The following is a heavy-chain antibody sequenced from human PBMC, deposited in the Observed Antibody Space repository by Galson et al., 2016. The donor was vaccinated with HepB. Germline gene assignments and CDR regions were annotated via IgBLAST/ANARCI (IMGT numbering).Heavy chain of an antibody. CDR1: GDSVSSGNC. CDR2: TVERGTA. J-gene: IGHJ3*02. V-gene: IGHV4/OR15-8*01. Sequence: SETLSLTCVVFGDSVSSGNCWSWVRQPPGMGLEWIGETVERGTAYYNPSLNSRVTISLDKSNNQLSLRLTSVTAADTAMYFCARHVAVSGTRGFEIWGQGTMVTVSS. CDR3: ARHVAVSGTRGFEI. D-gene: IGHD6-19*01.